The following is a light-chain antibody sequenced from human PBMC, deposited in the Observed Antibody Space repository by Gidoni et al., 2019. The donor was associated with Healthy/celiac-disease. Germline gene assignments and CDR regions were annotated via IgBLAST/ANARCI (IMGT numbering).Light chain of an antibody. CDR2: GNS. CDR3: QSYDSSLSTYV. J-gene: IGLJ1*01. CDR1: SSNIRAGYD. Sequence: QSVLTQPPSVSGAPGQRVTISCTGSSSNIRAGYDLNWYQQLPGTAPKLLIYGNSNRPSGVPDRFSGSKSGTADSLAITGLQAEDEADYYCQSYDSSLSTYVFGTGTKVTV. V-gene: IGLV1-40*01.